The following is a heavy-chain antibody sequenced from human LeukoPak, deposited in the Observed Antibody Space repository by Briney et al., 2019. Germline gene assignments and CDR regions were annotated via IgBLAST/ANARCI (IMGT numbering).Heavy chain of an antibody. Sequence: SETLSLTCAVYGGSFSGYYWSWIRQPPGKGLEWIGSIYYSGSTYYNPSLKSRVTISVDTSKNQFSLKLSSVTAADTAVYYCARGRLDYYYYYYMDVWGKGTTVTVSS. CDR3: ARGRLDYYYYYYMDV. CDR2: IYYSGST. CDR1: GGSFSGYY. V-gene: IGHV4-34*01. J-gene: IGHJ6*03.